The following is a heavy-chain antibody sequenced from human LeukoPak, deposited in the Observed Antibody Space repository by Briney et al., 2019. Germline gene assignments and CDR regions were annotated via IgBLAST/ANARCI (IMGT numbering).Heavy chain of an antibody. V-gene: IGHV3-7*01. CDR3: ARDLRNHDFWSGGAFDI. CDR1: GFTFNTYW. J-gene: IGHJ3*02. Sequence: VGSLRLSCAASGFTFNTYWMSWVRQAPGKGLEWVANIKQDGSEKYYVDSLEGRFTISRENAKNVLYLQMNSLRVEDTAVYYCARDLRNHDFWSGGAFDIWGQGTMVTVYS. CDR2: IKQDGSEK. D-gene: IGHD3-3*01.